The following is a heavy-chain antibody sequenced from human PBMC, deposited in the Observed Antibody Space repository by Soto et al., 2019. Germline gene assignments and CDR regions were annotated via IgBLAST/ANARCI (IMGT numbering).Heavy chain of an antibody. CDR2: INPSGGST. J-gene: IGHJ6*02. CDR3: ARGDGSTSHYYYYGMDV. D-gene: IGHD2-2*01. CDR1: GYTFTSYY. Sequence: ASVKVSCKASGYTFTSYYMHWVRQAPGQGLEWMGIINPSGGSTSYAQKFQGRVTMTRDTSTSTVYMELSSLRSEDTAVYYCARGDGSTSHYYYYGMDVWGQGTTVTVS. V-gene: IGHV1-46*01.